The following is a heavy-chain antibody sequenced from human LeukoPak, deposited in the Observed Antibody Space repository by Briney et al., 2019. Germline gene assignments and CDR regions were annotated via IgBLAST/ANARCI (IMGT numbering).Heavy chain of an antibody. CDR2: ITWDSGTT. D-gene: IGHD6-19*01. J-gene: IGHJ4*02. V-gene: IGHV3-43*01. Sequence: GGSLRLSCAASGFTFYDYTMHWVRQAPGKSLEWVSLITWDSGTTYYKDSVKGRFTISGDNSKNSLYLQMNSLRTEDTALYYCAKGYSSGWYPFDYWGQGTLVTVSS. CDR3: AKGYSSGWYPFDY. CDR1: GFTFYDYT.